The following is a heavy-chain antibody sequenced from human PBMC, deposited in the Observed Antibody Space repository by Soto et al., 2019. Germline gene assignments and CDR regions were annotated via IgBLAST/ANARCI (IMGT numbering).Heavy chain of an antibody. CDR3: AIGGTPIDY. CDR1: GYTFTNFG. J-gene: IGHJ4*02. CDR2: ISAYNGNT. Sequence: QVQLVQSGAEVKKPGASVKVSCKTSGYTFTNFGLSWVRQAPGQGLEWMGWISAYNGNTNYAQNFQGRVTMTTDTATSKAYMELRSLRSDDTAVYYCAIGGTPIDYWGQGTLVTVSS. D-gene: IGHD3-16*01. V-gene: IGHV1-18*01.